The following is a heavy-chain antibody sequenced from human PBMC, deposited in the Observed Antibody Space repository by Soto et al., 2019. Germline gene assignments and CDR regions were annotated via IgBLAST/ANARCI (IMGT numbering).Heavy chain of an antibody. V-gene: IGHV4-61*08. Sequence: PSETLSLTCAVSGGSISSGGYYWSWIRQPPGKGLEWIGYIYYSGSTNYNPSLKSRVTISVDTSKNQFSLKLSSVTAADTAVYYCARSPLSVWFGESLLFDYWGQGTLVTVSS. CDR2: IYYSGST. CDR3: ARSPLSVWFGESLLFDY. CDR1: GGSISSGGYY. J-gene: IGHJ4*02. D-gene: IGHD3-10*01.